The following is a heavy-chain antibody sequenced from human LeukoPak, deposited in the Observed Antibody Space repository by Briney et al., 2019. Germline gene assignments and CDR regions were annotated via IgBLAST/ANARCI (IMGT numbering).Heavy chain of an antibody. V-gene: IGHV1-8*01. CDR3: ARGGCSGGSCYGYYGMDV. CDR2: MNPNSGNT. Sequence: ASVTVSCKASGYTFTSYDINWVRQATGQGLEWMGWMNPNSGNTGYAQKFQCRVTMTRNTSISTAYMELSSLRSEDTAVYYCARGGCSGGSCYGYYGMDVWGQGTTVTVSS. D-gene: IGHD2-15*01. CDR1: GYTFTSYD. J-gene: IGHJ6*02.